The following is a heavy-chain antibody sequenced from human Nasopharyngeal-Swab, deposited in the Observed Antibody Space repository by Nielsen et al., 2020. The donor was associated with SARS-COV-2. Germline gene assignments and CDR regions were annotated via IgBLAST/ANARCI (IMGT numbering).Heavy chain of an antibody. CDR2: MNPNSGNT. CDR3: ARGEKIVAGTYY. V-gene: IGHV1-8*01. J-gene: IGHJ4*02. Sequence: ASVKVSCKASGYTFTSYDINWVRQATGQGLEWMGWMNPNSGNTGYAQKFQGRVTMTRNTSISTAYMELSSLRSEDTAVYYCARGEKIVAGTYYWGQGTLVTVSS. CDR1: GYTFTSYD. D-gene: IGHD6-19*01.